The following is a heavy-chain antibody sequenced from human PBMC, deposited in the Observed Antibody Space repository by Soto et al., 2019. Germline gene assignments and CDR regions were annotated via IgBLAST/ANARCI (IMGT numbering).Heavy chain of an antibody. Sequence: GXSVKGSCKASGYPFTRYSIRWVRQAPGQGLEWMGWISGYNGDTEYSKNFQGRLTMTIDTSTTTASMELRSLRSDDTAVYYCARARITIFGAPYGMDVWGQRTSVTVSS. CDR1: GYPFTRYS. D-gene: IGHD3-3*01. V-gene: IGHV1-18*04. CDR3: ARARITIFGAPYGMDV. J-gene: IGHJ6*02. CDR2: ISGYNGDT.